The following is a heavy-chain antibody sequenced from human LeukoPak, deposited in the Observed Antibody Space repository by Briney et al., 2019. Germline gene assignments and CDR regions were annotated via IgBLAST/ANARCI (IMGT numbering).Heavy chain of an antibody. V-gene: IGHV3-7*03. D-gene: IGHD2-15*01. Sequence: PGGSLRLSCAASGFTFSTYWMNWVRQPAGKGLEWVANIKPDGSEKYYVDSMKGRFSLSRDSANNSLDLQMNSRRAEDTAVDYCGGAGWSNWYFDLWGRGTLVTVSS. CDR3: GGAGWSNWYFDL. CDR1: GFTFSTYW. J-gene: IGHJ2*01. CDR2: IKPDGSEK.